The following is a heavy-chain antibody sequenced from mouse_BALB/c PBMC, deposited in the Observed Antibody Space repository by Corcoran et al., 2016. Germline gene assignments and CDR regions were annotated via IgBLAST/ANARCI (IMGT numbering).Heavy chain of an antibody. CDR1: GYSFTGYY. CDR3: ASGYDYYAMDY. V-gene: IGHV1-26*01. J-gene: IGHJ4*01. Sequence: EVQLQQSGPELVKPGASVKISCKASGYSFTGYYMHWVKQSHVKSLEWIGRINPYNGATSYNQNFKDKASLTVDKSSSTAYMELHSLTSEDSAVYYCASGYDYYAMDYWGQGTSVTVSS. D-gene: IGHD2-10*02. CDR2: INPYNGAT.